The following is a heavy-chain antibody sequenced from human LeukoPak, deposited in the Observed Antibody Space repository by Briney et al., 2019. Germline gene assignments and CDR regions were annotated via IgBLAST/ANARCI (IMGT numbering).Heavy chain of an antibody. Sequence: ASVKVSCKASGYTFTSYDINWVRQATGQGLEWMGLMNPNSGNTGYAQKLQGRVTMTRNTSISTAYMELSSLRSEDTAVYYCAGGPTSNWVDYWGQGTLVTVSS. CDR3: AGGPTSNWVDY. CDR1: GYTFTSYD. V-gene: IGHV1-8*01. D-gene: IGHD1-1*01. J-gene: IGHJ4*02. CDR2: MNPNSGNT.